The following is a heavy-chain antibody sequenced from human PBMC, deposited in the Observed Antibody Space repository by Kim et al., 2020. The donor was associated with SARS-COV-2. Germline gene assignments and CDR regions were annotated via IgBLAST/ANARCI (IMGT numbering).Heavy chain of an antibody. D-gene: IGHD3-10*01. V-gene: IGHV3-30*09. Sequence: TSSVKRHLAISRDKAKNTLYLQMNSLRAEDTAMYYCARGSMVLVVYFDYWGQGTLVTVSS. CDR3: ARGSMVLVVYFDY. J-gene: IGHJ4*02.